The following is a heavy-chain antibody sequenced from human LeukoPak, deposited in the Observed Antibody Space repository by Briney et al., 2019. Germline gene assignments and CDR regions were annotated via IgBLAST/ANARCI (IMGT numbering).Heavy chain of an antibody. CDR2: IYYSGTT. D-gene: IGHD6-13*01. CDR1: GGSISSSGYY. V-gene: IGHV4-31*03. J-gene: IGHJ4*02. CDR3: ARDRGYGSSWDFDY. Sequence: SETLSLTCTVSGGSISSSGYYWSWLRQHPGKGLEWIGYIYYSGTTYYNPSLKSRVTISVDTSKNQFSLKLFSVTAADTAVYYCARDRGYGSSWDFDYWGQGTLVTVSS.